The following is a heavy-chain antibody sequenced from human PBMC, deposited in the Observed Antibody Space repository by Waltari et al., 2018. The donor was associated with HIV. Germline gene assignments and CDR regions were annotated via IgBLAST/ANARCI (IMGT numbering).Heavy chain of an antibody. CDR2: LHWNGVST. Sequence: EVLLEESGGGVVRPGGSLRLSCAASGFSLDDYAMSWVRQGPGKGLEWVSGLHWNGVSTNYADSVKGRFVISRDNAKNSLYLQMNSLRAEDTALYYCARARYSDASYYFDSWGHGTLVTVSS. CDR1: GFSLDDYA. D-gene: IGHD6-13*01. J-gene: IGHJ4*01. V-gene: IGHV3-20*04. CDR3: ARARYSDASYYFDS.